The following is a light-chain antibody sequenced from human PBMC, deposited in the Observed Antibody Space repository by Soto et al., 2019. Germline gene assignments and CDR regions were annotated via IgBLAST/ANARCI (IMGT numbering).Light chain of an antibody. Sequence: EIVLTQSPGTLYLSPGERATLSCRASQSLTNDYLAWYQQKPGQAPRLLIYAASSRATGIPDRCSGSGSETDFTRTISRLEPEDFAVYYCQQYGSSLPVTFGGGTNVEIK. CDR1: QSLTNDY. CDR3: QQYGSSLPVT. V-gene: IGKV3-20*01. J-gene: IGKJ4*01. CDR2: AAS.